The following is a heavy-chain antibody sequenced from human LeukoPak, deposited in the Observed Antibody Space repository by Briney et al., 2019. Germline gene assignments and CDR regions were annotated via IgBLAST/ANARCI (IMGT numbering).Heavy chain of an antibody. D-gene: IGHD2-21*02. CDR2: IIPIFGTA. J-gene: IGHJ6*04. Sequence: SVKVSCKASESNGSSYASNWVRQSPGHGPEWIGGIIPIFGTANYAQKFQGRVTITADESTSTAYMELSSLRSEDTAVYYCARGGEHIVVVTAPNRLYYYGMDVWGKGTTVTVSS. CDR1: ESNGSSYA. V-gene: IGHV1-69*01. CDR3: ARGGEHIVVVTAPNRLYYYGMDV.